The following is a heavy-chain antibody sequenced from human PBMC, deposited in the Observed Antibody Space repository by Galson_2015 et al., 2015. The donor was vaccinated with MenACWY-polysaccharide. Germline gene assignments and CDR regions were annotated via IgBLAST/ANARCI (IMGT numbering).Heavy chain of an antibody. V-gene: IGHV3-21*01. Sequence: SLRLSCAASGFTFSSYSMNWVRQAPGKGLEWVSSISSSSSYIYYADSVKGRFTISRGNAKNSLYLQMNSLRAEDTAVYYCAREGPPAYYDFWSGYYAPYYFDYWGQGTLVTVSS. D-gene: IGHD3-3*01. CDR2: ISSSSSYI. J-gene: IGHJ4*02. CDR3: AREGPPAYYDFWSGYYAPYYFDY. CDR1: GFTFSSYS.